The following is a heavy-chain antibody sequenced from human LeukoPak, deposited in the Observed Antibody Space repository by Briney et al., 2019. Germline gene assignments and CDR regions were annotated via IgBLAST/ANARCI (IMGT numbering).Heavy chain of an antibody. V-gene: IGHV4-59*13. Sequence: KPSETLSLTCTVAGGSINNYDWGWIRQPPGRGLEWIGEIYYAGSANYSPSLKSRVTISVATSKNQFSLKLSSVTAADTAFYYCARALTSSFTSEPYFDHWGQGTLVTVSS. CDR3: ARALTSSFTSEPYFDH. CDR1: GGSINNYD. D-gene: IGHD2-2*01. J-gene: IGHJ4*02. CDR2: IYYAGSA.